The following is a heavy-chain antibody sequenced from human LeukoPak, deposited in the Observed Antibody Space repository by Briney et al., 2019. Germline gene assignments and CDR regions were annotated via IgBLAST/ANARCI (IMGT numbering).Heavy chain of an antibody. V-gene: IGHV3-66*01. CDR2: IYKGGST. CDR3: ARGGDYSGSGIHYTTLYLKN. Sequence: GGSLRLSCAASGFTVASTYMTWLRQSPGKGLEWVSTIYKGGSTYYADSVKDRFTISRDSSTGTVYLQMNGLRVEDTAVYYCARGGDYSGSGIHYTTLYLKNWGPGTLVTVSS. D-gene: IGHD3-10*01. CDR1: GFTVASTY. J-gene: IGHJ1*01.